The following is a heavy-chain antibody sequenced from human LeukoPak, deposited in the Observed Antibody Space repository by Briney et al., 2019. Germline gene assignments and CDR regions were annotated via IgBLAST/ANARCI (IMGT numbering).Heavy chain of an antibody. Sequence: SETLSLTCTVSGGSISSYYWSWIRQPPGKGLEWIGYIYYSGSTNYNPSLKSRVTISVDTSQNQFSLKLSSVTAADTAVYYCASRPSGSYYDHWFDPWGQGTLVTVSS. CDR3: ASRPSGSYYDHWFDP. CDR1: GGSISSYY. D-gene: IGHD1-26*01. V-gene: IGHV4-59*01. J-gene: IGHJ5*02. CDR2: IYYSGST.